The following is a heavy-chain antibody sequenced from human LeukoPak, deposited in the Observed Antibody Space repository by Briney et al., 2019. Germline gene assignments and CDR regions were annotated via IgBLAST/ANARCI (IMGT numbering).Heavy chain of an antibody. V-gene: IGHV3-53*01. Sequence: GGSLRLSCATSGFTVSTNYMNWVRQAPGKGLEWVSVIYTGGTTYYAESVRGRFTISRDNSKNTIYLQMNSLRAEDTAVYYCARDPLYDFWSGYHLDWGQGTLVTVSS. D-gene: IGHD3-3*01. J-gene: IGHJ4*02. CDR1: GFTVSTNY. CDR2: IYTGGTT. CDR3: ARDPLYDFWSGYHLD.